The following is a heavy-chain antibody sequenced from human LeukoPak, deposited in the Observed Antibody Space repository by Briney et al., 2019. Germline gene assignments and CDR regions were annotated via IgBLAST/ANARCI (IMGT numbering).Heavy chain of an antibody. CDR3: ARGNVVPAAIGFSDWFDP. D-gene: IGHD2-2*01. CDR2: INHSGST. CDR1: GGSFSGYY. Sequence: SETLSLTCAVYGGSFSGYYWSWIRQPPGKGLEWIGEINHSGSTNCNPSLKSRVTISVDTSKNQFSLKLSSVTAADTAVYYCARGNVVPAAIGFSDWFDPWGQGTLVTVSS. J-gene: IGHJ5*02. V-gene: IGHV4-34*01.